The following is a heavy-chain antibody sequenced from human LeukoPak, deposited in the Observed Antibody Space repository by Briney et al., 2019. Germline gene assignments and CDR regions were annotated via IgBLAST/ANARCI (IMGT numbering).Heavy chain of an antibody. V-gene: IGHV3-30*02. CDR2: IRYDGSDK. CDR1: GFTFSSYG. J-gene: IGHJ4*02. Sequence: GRSLRLSCAASGFTFSSYGMHWVRQAPGKGLEWVAFIRYDGSDKYYADSVKGRFTISRDNSKNTLYLQMNSLRSEDTAVYYCAATPTLRYFDWLYFDYWGQGTLVTVSS. D-gene: IGHD3-9*01. CDR3: AATPTLRYFDWLYFDY.